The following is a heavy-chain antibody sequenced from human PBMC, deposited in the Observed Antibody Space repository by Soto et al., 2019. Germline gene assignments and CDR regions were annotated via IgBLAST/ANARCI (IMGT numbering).Heavy chain of an antibody. CDR2: IKQDGSEK. J-gene: IGHJ4*02. Sequence: GSLRLSCAASGFTFSSYWMSWVRQAPGKGLEWVANIKQDGSEKYYVDSVKGRFTISRDNAKNSLYLQMNSLRAEDTAVYYCARGRYSSGWYLDYWGQGTLVTVSS. CDR3: ARGRYSSGWYLDY. D-gene: IGHD6-19*01. CDR1: GFTFSSYW. V-gene: IGHV3-7*01.